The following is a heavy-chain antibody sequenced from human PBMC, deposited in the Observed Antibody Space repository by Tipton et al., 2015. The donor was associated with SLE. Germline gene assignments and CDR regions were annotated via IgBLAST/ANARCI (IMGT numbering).Heavy chain of an antibody. V-gene: IGHV4-61*02. CDR1: GGSISSSSYY. Sequence: LRLSCTVSGGSISSSSYYWSWIRQPAGKGLEWIGRINTSGNSNYNPSLKSRVTMSVDTSKNQFSLKLSSVTAADTAVYYCAKHRYWFDPWGQGTLVTVSS. CDR3: AKHRYWFDP. J-gene: IGHJ5*02. CDR2: INTSGNS.